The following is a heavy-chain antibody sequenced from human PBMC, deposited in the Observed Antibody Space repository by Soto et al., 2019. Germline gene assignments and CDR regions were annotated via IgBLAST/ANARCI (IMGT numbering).Heavy chain of an antibody. Sequence: SVKVSLKVSRHTVTELSMYWVRLAPGGGGEWVGRFDPEDGETIDAEKCQGRLTMTEDTSTDTAYMELNSLTYEDTALYYCATENNRRGLTLFGVVIAALYYWGQGTLVTVSS. D-gene: IGHD3-3*01. CDR3: ATENNRRGLTLFGVVIAALYY. CDR1: RHTVTELS. V-gene: IGHV1-24*01. CDR2: FDPEDGET. J-gene: IGHJ4*02.